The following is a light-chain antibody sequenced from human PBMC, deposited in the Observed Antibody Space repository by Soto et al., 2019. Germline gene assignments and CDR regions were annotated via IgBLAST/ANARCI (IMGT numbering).Light chain of an antibody. Sequence: EIVLTQSPATLSLSPGERATLSCRASQSVSSYLAWYQQKPGQAPRLLIYGASNRATGIPARFSGSGAGTDFTLTSSSLEPEDFAVYYCQQRGRWPRTFGQGTKLESK. CDR3: QQRGRWPRT. CDR2: GAS. J-gene: IGKJ2*01. V-gene: IGKV3-11*01. CDR1: QSVSSY.